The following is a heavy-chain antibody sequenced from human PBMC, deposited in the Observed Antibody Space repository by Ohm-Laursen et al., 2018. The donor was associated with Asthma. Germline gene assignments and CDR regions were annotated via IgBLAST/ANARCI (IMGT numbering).Heavy chain of an antibody. CDR1: GFTFSDYY. J-gene: IGHJ4*02. CDR3: AKGILPSDY. CDR2: ISGSGGST. Sequence: GSLRLSCTASGFTFSDYYMSWIRQAPGKGLEWVSAISGSGGSTYYADSVKGRFTISRDNSKNTLYLQMNSLRAEDTAVYYCAKGILPSDYWGQGTLVTVSS. V-gene: IGHV3-23*01.